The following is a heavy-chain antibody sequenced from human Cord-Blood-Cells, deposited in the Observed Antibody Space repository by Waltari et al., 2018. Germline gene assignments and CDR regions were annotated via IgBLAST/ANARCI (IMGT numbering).Heavy chain of an antibody. CDR3: ARDGLTGDGDPSDAFDI. CDR2: INHSGST. V-gene: IGHV4-34*01. CDR1: GGSFSGYY. D-gene: IGHD7-27*01. Sequence: QVQLQQRGAGLLKPSETLSLTCAVYGGSFSGYYWSWFRQPPGKGLEWMGEINHSGSTNYNPSLKSRVTISVDTSKNQFSLKLSSVTAADTAVYYCARDGLTGDGDPSDAFDIWGQGTMVTVSS. J-gene: IGHJ3*02.